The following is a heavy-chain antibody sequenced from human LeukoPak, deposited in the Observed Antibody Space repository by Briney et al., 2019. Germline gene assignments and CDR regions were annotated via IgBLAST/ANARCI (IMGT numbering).Heavy chain of an antibody. Sequence: SETLSLTCTVSGGSISSSSYYWGWIRQPPGKGLEWIGTIYYSGSTYYNPSLRSRVTISVDTSKNQFSLKLSSVTAADTAVYYCARQRWIPRGYFDYWGQGTLVTVSS. J-gene: IGHJ4*02. D-gene: IGHD5-18*01. CDR2: IYYSGST. V-gene: IGHV4-39*01. CDR3: ARQRWIPRGYFDY. CDR1: GGSISSSSYY.